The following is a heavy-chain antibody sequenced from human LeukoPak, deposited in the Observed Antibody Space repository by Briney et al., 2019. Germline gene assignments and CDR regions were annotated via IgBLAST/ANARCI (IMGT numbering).Heavy chain of an antibody. CDR1: GFTLSSYF. J-gene: IGHJ4*02. Sequence: PGGSLRLSCEASGFTLSSYFIHWVRQAPGKGLEWVANTWQGGSNKYYADSVKGRFTISRDNSKNTVHLQMNSLRAEDTAVYYCARGSDCSGTRCNFRGFDYWGQGTLVTVSS. D-gene: IGHD2-2*01. CDR2: TWQGGSNK. V-gene: IGHV3-33*01. CDR3: ARGSDCSGTRCNFRGFDY.